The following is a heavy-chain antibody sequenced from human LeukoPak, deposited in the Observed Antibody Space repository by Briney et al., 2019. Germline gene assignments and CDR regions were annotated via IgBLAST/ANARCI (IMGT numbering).Heavy chain of an antibody. CDR2: ISYDGSNK. D-gene: IGHD5-12*01. CDR3: AGLTSGLGF. CDR1: GFTFSSYA. J-gene: IGHJ4*02. Sequence: AGGSLRLSCAASGFTFSSYAMHWVRQAPGKGLEWVAVISYDGSNKYYADSVKGRFTISRDNAKNSLYLQMNSLRTEDTAVYYCAGLTSGLGFRGQGTLVTVSS. V-gene: IGHV3-30*04.